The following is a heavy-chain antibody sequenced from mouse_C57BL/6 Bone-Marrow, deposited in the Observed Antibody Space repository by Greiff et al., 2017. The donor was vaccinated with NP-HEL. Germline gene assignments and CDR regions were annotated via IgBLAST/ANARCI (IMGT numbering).Heavy chain of an antibody. J-gene: IGHJ3*01. Sequence: QVQLQQPGAELVRPGTSVKLSCKASGYTFTSYWMHWVKQRPGQGLEWIGVIDPSDSYTNYNQKFKGKAKLTVDTSSSSAYMQLSSLTSEDSAVYYCARVSTMVKGFAFGGQGTLVTVSA. D-gene: IGHD2-2*01. CDR3: ARVSTMVKGFAF. CDR1: GYTFTSYW. CDR2: IDPSDSYT. V-gene: IGHV1-59*01.